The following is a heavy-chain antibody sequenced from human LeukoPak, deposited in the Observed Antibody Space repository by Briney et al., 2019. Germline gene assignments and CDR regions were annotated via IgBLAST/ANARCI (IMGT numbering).Heavy chain of an antibody. Sequence: SGTLSLTCAVSGGSISSSAWWSWVRQPPGKGLEWIGEVYHSGSTNYNSFLKSRVTISVDKSKNQFSLKLTSATAADTAVYYCARDLGSSWFEPLDYWGQGILVIGSS. CDR3: ARDLGSSWFEPLDY. CDR2: VYHSGST. V-gene: IGHV4-4*02. J-gene: IGHJ4*02. D-gene: IGHD6-13*01. CDR1: GGSISSSAW.